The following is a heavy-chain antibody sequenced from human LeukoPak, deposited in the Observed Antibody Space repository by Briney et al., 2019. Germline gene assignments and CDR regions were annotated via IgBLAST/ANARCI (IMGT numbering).Heavy chain of an antibody. CDR3: ARWDLSSETFDY. V-gene: IGHV4-59*08. Sequence: PSETLSVTCTVSGGSISSYYWSWTRQPPGKGLEGIGYIYYSGSTNYNPSLKSRVTISVDTSKNQFSLKLSSVPAADTAVYYCARWDLSSETFDYWGQGTLVTVSS. D-gene: IGHD6-6*01. CDR1: GGSISSYY. CDR2: IYYSGST. J-gene: IGHJ4*02.